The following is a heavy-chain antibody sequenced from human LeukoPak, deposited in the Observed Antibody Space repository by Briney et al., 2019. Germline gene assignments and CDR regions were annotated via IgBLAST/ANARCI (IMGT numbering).Heavy chain of an antibody. CDR1: GFSFRNYG. Sequence: GGSLRLSCAATGFSFRNYGMHCVRQAPGKGLEWVAVISDDGSYKNYADSVKGRFTISRDNSNNTLYLQMNSLRAEDTAVYYCAKDRDTTSSGTFDYWGQGTLVTVSS. CDR3: AKDRDTTSSGTFDY. V-gene: IGHV3-30*18. D-gene: IGHD6-13*01. J-gene: IGHJ4*02. CDR2: ISDDGSYK.